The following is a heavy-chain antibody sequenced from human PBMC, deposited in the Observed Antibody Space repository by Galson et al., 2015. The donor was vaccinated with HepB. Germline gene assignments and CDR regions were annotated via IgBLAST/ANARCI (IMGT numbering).Heavy chain of an antibody. J-gene: IGHJ6*02. CDR1: GYSFTSYW. CDR2: IYPGDSDT. CDR3: ARLDRLDYSGGFYYYYGMDV. Sequence: QSGAEVKKPGESLKISCKGSGYSFTSYWIGWVRQMPGKGLEWMGIIYPGDSDTRYSPSFQGQVTISADKSISTAYLQWSSLKASDTAMYYCARLDRLDYSGGFYYYYGMDVWGQGTTVTVSS. D-gene: IGHD4-11*01. V-gene: IGHV5-51*01.